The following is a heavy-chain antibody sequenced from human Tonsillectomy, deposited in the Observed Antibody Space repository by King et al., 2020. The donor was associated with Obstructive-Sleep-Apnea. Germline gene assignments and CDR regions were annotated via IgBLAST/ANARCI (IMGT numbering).Heavy chain of an antibody. D-gene: IGHD3-22*01. CDR3: AKVRGYYYVSSGYYYFDY. V-gene: IGHV3-23*04. CDR1: GFTFSSYA. Sequence: VQLVESGGGLVQPGGSLRLSCAASGFTFSSYAMSWVRQAPGKGLEWVSAISGSGGSTYYADSVKGRFTISRDNSKNTLYLQMNSLRAEDTAVNYCAKVRGYYYVSSGYYYFDYWGQGTLVTVSS. CDR2: ISGSGGST. J-gene: IGHJ4*02.